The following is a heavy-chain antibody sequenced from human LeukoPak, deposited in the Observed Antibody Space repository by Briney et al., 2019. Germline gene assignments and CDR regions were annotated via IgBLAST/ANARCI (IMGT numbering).Heavy chain of an antibody. Sequence: GGSLRLSCTASGFTFSSYAMSWVRQAPGKGLEWVSAISGSGGSTYYADSVKGRFTISRDNSKNTQYLQMNSLRAEDTAVYYCAKDHSSGYYYGAFDIWGQGTMVTVSS. CDR2: ISGSGGST. CDR3: AKDHSSGYYYGAFDI. V-gene: IGHV3-23*01. CDR1: GFTFSSYA. D-gene: IGHD3-22*01. J-gene: IGHJ3*02.